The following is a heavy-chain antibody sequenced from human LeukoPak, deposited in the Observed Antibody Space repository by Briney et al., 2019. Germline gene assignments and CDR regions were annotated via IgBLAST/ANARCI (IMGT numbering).Heavy chain of an antibody. J-gene: IGHJ3*02. CDR1: GGSISNTNW. CDR2: IYYSGST. CDR3: ARQVATAAGTSAFDI. Sequence: SGTLSLTCGVSGGSISNTNWWTWVRQPPGKGLEWIGYIYYSGSTNYNPSLKSRVTISVDTSKNQFSLKLSSVTAADTAVYYCARQVATAAGTSAFDIWGQGTMVTVSS. V-gene: IGHV4-4*02. D-gene: IGHD6-13*01.